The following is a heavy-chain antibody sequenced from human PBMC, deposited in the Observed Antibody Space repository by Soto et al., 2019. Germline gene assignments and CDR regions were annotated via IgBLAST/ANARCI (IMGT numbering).Heavy chain of an antibody. D-gene: IGHD2-2*01. V-gene: IGHV3-74*01. J-gene: IGHJ4*02. Sequence: EVQLVESGGGLIQPGGSLRLSCAASGFTFRSYWMHWVRQAPGKGLVWVSRIDREGTSTGYADSVRGRFTISRDNAKNTLFLHMNRLKVEDTAVYYCARDLRPGDYWGQGILVSVSS. CDR2: IDREGTST. CDR1: GFTFRSYW. CDR3: ARDLRPGDY.